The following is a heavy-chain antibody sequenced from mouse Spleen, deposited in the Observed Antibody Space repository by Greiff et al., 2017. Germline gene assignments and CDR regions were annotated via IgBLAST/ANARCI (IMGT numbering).Heavy chain of an antibody. J-gene: IGHJ2*01. CDR3: ARLTNYFDY. Sequence: SLEWVAYISNGGGSTYYPDTVKGRFTISRDNAKNTLYLQMSRLKSEDTAMYYCARLTNYFDYWGQGTTLTVSS. CDR2: ISNGGGST. V-gene: IGHV5-12*01.